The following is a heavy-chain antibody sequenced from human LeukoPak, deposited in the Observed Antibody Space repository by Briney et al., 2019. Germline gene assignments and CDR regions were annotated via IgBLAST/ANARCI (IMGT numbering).Heavy chain of an antibody. V-gene: IGHV4-59*08. J-gene: IGHJ4*02. D-gene: IGHD1-26*01. CDR1: GGSISSYY. Sequence: SETLSLTCTVSGGSISSYYWSWIRQPPGKGLEWIGYIYYSGSTNYSPSLKSRVTISVDTSKNQFSLKLSSVTAADTAVYYCARGGVGAYFDYWGQGTLVTVSS. CDR2: IYYSGST. CDR3: ARGGVGAYFDY.